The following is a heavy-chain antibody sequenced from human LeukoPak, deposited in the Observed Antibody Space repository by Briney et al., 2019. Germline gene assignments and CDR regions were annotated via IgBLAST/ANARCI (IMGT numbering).Heavy chain of an antibody. CDR3: ARQHGDYRPPYYYYMDV. V-gene: IGHV4-59*08. CDR1: GGSISSYY. J-gene: IGHJ6*03. CDR2: IYYSGST. Sequence: SETLSLTCTVSGGSISSYYWSWFRQPPGKGLEWIGYIYYSGSTNYNPSLKSRVTISLDTSKNQFSLKLSSVTAADTAVYYCARQHGDYRPPYYYYMDVWGKGTTVTVSS. D-gene: IGHD4-17*01.